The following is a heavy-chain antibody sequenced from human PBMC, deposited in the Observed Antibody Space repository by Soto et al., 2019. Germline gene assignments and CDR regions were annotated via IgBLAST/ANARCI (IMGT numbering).Heavy chain of an antibody. D-gene: IGHD4-4*01. CDR2: IYAAGST. Sequence: PGGSLRLSCAASGFTVSGHYISWVRQAPGKGLEWVSVIYAAGSTYYADSVKGRFTISRDNSKNIVYLQMDSLRAEDTAVYYCARKAGPTQFYYDSWGQGIRVTVSS. V-gene: IGHV3-53*01. CDR3: ARKAGPTQFYYDS. J-gene: IGHJ4*02. CDR1: GFTVSGHY.